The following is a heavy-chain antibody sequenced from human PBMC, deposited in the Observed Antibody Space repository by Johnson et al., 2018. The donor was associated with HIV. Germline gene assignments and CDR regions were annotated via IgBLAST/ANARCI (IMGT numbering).Heavy chain of an antibody. Sequence: QVQLVESGGGLVKPGGSLRLSCAASGFTFSNAWMSWVRQAPGKGLEWVAAISHDVNNKFSADSVKGRFTLSRDNSKNTLYLQMNSLRAEDTAVYYCATSGDKYSSNWGDVFDIWGQGTMVTVSS. CDR2: ISHDVNNK. CDR1: GFTFSNAW. V-gene: IGHV3-30*03. D-gene: IGHD7-27*01. J-gene: IGHJ3*02. CDR3: ATSGDKYSSNWGDVFDI.